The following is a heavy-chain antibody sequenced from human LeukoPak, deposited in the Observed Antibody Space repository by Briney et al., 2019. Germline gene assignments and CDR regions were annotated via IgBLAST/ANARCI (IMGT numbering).Heavy chain of an antibody. CDR2: IYYSGST. J-gene: IGHJ5*02. CDR1: GGSISSYY. D-gene: IGHD3-9*01. Sequence: SETLSLTCTVSGGSISSYYWSWIRQPPGKGLEWIGYIYYSGSTNYNPSLKSRVTISVDTSKNQFSLKLSSVTAADTAVYYCARLGGYDILTGYYVRPNWFDPWGQGTLVTVSS. CDR3: ARLGGYDILTGYYVRPNWFDP. V-gene: IGHV4-59*08.